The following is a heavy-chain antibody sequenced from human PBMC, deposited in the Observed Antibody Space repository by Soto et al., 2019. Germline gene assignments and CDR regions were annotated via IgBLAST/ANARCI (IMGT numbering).Heavy chain of an antibody. CDR3: ARHIAVTGTRGFDH. Sequence: QVQLQESGPGLMKPSGTLSLTCAVSGGSITSNWWSWVRQPPGKGLEWISENFHTGSANYNPSLMGRLTISMDKSRNHLSLNLNSVTAADPAVYYCARHIAVTGTRGFDHWGQGTLVTVSS. CDR2: NFHTGSA. V-gene: IGHV4-4*02. D-gene: IGHD2-21*01. J-gene: IGHJ4*02. CDR1: GGSITSNW.